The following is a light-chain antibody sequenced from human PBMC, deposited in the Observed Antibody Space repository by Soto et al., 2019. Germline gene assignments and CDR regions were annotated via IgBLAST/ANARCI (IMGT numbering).Light chain of an antibody. J-gene: IGLJ1*01. CDR3: ATWDDSLDGDV. CDR2: SHK. V-gene: IGLV1-44*01. Sequence: QSVLTQPPSASGTPGQRVIISCSGSSSNIGSNTVNWYQQLPGTAPKLLIYSHKQRPSGVPDRFSGSKSGTSASLAISGLQSEDEADYYCATWDDSLDGDVFGTGTKLTVL. CDR1: SSNIGSNT.